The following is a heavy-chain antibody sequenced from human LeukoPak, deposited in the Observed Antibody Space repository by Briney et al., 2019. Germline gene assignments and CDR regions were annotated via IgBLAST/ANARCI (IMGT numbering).Heavy chain of an antibody. CDR2: IWYDGSNK. J-gene: IGHJ6*02. CDR1: GFTFSSYG. Sequence: GGSLRLSCAASGFTFSSYGMHWVRQAPGKGLEWVAVIWYDGSNKYYADSVKGRFTISRDNSKSTLYLQMNSLRAEDTAVYYCARDTLTGTYYYYGMDVWGQGTTVTVSS. CDR3: ARDTLTGTYYYYGMDV. V-gene: IGHV3-33*01. D-gene: IGHD1-7*01.